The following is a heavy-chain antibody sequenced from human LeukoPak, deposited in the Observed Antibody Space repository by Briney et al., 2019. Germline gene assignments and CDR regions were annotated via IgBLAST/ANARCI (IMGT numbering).Heavy chain of an antibody. V-gene: IGHV4-39*01. Sequence: SETLSLTCTVSGGSISSSSYYWGWIRQPPGKGLEWIGSIYYSGSTYYNPSLKSRVTISVDTSKNQFSLKLSSVTAADTAVYYCAKPPYYYDSSGYYGPFDYWGQGTLVTVSS. CDR1: GGSISSSSYY. CDR3: AKPPYYYDSSGYYGPFDY. D-gene: IGHD3-22*01. CDR2: IYYSGST. J-gene: IGHJ4*02.